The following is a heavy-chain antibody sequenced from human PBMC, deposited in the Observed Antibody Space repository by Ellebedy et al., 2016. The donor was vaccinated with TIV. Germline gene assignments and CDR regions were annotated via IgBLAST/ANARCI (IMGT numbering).Heavy chain of an antibody. D-gene: IGHD4-11*01. V-gene: IGHV3-21*01. CDR1: GFTFSSYS. CDR3: ASSDYSNHNWFDP. J-gene: IGHJ5*02. CDR2: ISSRSSYI. Sequence: GESLKISCAASGFTFSSYSMNWVRQAPGKGLEWVSSISSRSSYIHYADSVKGRFTISRDNAKNSLYLQMNSLRAEDTAVYYCASSDYSNHNWFDPWGQGTLVTVSS.